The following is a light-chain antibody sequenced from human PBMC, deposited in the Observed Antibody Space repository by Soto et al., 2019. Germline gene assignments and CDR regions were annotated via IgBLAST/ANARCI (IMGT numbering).Light chain of an antibody. CDR3: CSYATSSFV. Sequence: NQPASVYVSPXQSITRCWTGTSGDVGGYNLVSWYQQQPGKDHQLIIFGNSERPSGVSDRFSGSKSGNTASLTISRVQAEDEADYHCCSYATSSFVFGSGTKVTV. CDR2: GNS. J-gene: IGLJ1*01. CDR1: SGDVGGYNL. V-gene: IGLV2-23*01.